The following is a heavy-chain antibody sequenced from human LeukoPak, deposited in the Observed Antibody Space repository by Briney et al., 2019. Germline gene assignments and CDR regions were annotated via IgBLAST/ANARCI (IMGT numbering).Heavy chain of an antibody. D-gene: IGHD3-3*01. Sequence: PGGSLRLSCAASGFTFSSYGMHWVRQAPGKGLEWVAFIRNGGSNKYYADSVKGRSTISRDNSKNTLYLQTHSLRAEDTAVYYCAKGLRFLGWPVIDYWGQGTMVTVSS. CDR3: AKGLRFLGWPVIDY. J-gene: IGHJ4*02. V-gene: IGHV3-30*02. CDR2: IRNGGSNK. CDR1: GFTFSSYG.